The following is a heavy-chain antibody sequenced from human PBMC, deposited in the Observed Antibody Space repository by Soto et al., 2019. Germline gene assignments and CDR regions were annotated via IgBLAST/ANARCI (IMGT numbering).Heavy chain of an antibody. CDR1: GFTFSSYA. V-gene: IGHV3-23*01. CDR3: QKYFPERYCRGRSCYPGPFDS. CDR2: ISGSGGST. D-gene: IGHD2-15*01. Sequence: GGSLRLSCAASGFTFSSYAMSWVRQAPGKGLEWVSAISGSGGSTYYADSVKGRFTISRDNSKNTLYLQMNSLRAEDTAVYYCQKYFPERYCRGRSCYPGPFDSWGQGTLVTVSA. J-gene: IGHJ4*02.